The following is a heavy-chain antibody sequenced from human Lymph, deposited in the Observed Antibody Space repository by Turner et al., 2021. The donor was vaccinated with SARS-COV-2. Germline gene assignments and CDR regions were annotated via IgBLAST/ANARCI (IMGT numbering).Heavy chain of an antibody. Sequence: EVQLLASGRCLFKPGGSLRLSCPASGFTFSTYSMNWVRQAPGKGLEWISSISSSSSYIYYADSGKGRFNISRDDAKNSMYLQMNSLRAEDTAVYYCARDIPTTADYFDYWGQGTLVTVSS. CDR1: GFTFSTYS. V-gene: IGHV3-21*01. D-gene: IGHD4-17*01. CDR2: ISSSSSYI. CDR3: ARDIPTTADYFDY. J-gene: IGHJ4*02.